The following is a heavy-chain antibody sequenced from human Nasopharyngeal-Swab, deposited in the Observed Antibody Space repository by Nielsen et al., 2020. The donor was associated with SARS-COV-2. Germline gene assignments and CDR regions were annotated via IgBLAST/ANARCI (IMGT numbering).Heavy chain of an antibody. CDR3: ARWALGGGMDV. Sequence: SETLSLTCAVYGGSFSGYYWSWIRQPPGKGLEWIGEINHSVSTNYNPSLKSRVTTSVDTSKNQFSLKLSSVTAADTAVYYCARWALGGGMDVWGQGTTVTVSS. D-gene: IGHD3-16*01. V-gene: IGHV4-34*01. J-gene: IGHJ6*02. CDR2: INHSVST. CDR1: GGSFSGYY.